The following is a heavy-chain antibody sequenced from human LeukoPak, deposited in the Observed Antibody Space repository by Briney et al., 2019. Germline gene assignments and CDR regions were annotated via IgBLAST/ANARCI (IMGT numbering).Heavy chain of an antibody. CDR3: ARGYVSGRSDDIDF. J-gene: IGHJ4*02. V-gene: IGHV3-30-3*01. CDR1: GFIFSTYT. CDR2: VSDDGDKE. D-gene: IGHD3-10*01. Sequence: PGGSLRLSCAASGFIFSTYTMHWVRQAPGKGLKWLALVSDDGDKEYYEDSVEGRFTISRDNSKSTLFLQLNSLRAEDTAVYYCARGYVSGRSDDIDFWGQGTLVTVSS.